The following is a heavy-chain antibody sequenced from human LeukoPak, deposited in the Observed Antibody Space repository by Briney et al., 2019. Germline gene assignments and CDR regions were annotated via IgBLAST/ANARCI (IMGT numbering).Heavy chain of an antibody. CDR2: IKGDGSEE. V-gene: IGHV3-7*01. CDR1: GFTFSHNW. Sequence: GGSLRLSCAASGFTFSHNWLTWVRQAPGKGLEWVANIKGDGSEEQYADSVKGRFTISRDNTKNSLSLQMNSLRAEDTGVYYCAKSFAYGWDAWGQGTLVIVSS. CDR3: AKSFAYGWDA. J-gene: IGHJ5*02. D-gene: IGHD3-16*02.